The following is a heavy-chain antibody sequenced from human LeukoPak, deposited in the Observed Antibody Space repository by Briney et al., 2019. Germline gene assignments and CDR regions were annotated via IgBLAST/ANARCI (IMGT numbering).Heavy chain of an antibody. D-gene: IGHD2-2*01. CDR3: ATSTYCSSTSCRTPAFDI. V-gene: IGHV1-24*01. J-gene: IGHJ3*02. Sequence: GASVKVSCKVSGYTLTELSMHWVRQAPGKGLEWMGGFDPEDGETIYAKKFQGRVTMTEDTSTDTAYMELSSLRSEDTAVYYCATSTYCSSTSCRTPAFDIWGQGTMVTVSS. CDR2: FDPEDGET. CDR1: GYTLTELS.